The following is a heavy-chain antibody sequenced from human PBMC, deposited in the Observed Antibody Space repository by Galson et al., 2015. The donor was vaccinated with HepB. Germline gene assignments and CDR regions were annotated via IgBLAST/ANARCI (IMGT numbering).Heavy chain of an antibody. CDR2: ISYDGSNK. J-gene: IGHJ3*02. D-gene: IGHD3-16*01. CDR3: ARLTGAFDI. Sequence: SLRLSCAASGFTFSSYGMHWVRQAPGKGLEWVAVISYDGSNKYYADSVKGRFTISRDNSKNTLYLQMNSLRAEDTAVYYCARLTGAFDIWGQGTMVTVSS. CDR1: GFTFSSYG. V-gene: IGHV3-30*03.